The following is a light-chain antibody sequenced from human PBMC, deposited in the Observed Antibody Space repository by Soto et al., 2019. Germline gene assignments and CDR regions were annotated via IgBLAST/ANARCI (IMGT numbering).Light chain of an antibody. CDR3: QQYGSSPPYT. CDR2: AAS. Sequence: PGERATLSCRASRSFASSYLAWYQQKPGQAPRLLIYAASSRATGVADRFSGSGSGTDFTLTISRLEPEDSAVYYCQQYGSSPPYTFGQGTKLEIK. J-gene: IGKJ2*01. V-gene: IGKV3-20*01. CDR1: RSFASSY.